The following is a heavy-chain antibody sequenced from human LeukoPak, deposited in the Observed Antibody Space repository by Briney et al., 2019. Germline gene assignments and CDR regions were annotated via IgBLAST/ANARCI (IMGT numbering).Heavy chain of an antibody. Sequence: SETLSLTCAVYGGSFSGYYWSWIRQPPGKGLEWIGEINHSGSTNYNPSLKSRVTISVDTSKSQFSLKLSSVTAADTAVYYCARGKIYCSGGSCYFGWFDPWGQGTLVTVSS. D-gene: IGHD2-15*01. CDR3: ARGKIYCSGGSCYFGWFDP. CDR1: GGSFSGYY. CDR2: INHSGST. J-gene: IGHJ5*02. V-gene: IGHV4-34*01.